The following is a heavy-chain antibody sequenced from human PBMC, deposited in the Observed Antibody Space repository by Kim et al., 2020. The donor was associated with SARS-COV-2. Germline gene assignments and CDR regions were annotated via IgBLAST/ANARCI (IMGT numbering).Heavy chain of an antibody. Sequence: GGSLRLSCAASGFTFSSYAMSWVRQAPGKGLEWVSAISGSGGSTYYADSVKGRFTISRDNSKNTLYLQMNSLRAEDTAVYYCAKDPSPGLQQWLVPIQHWGQGTLVTVSS. V-gene: IGHV3-23*01. CDR3: AKDPSPGLQQWLVPIQH. CDR2: ISGSGGST. CDR1: GFTFSSYA. D-gene: IGHD6-19*01. J-gene: IGHJ1*01.